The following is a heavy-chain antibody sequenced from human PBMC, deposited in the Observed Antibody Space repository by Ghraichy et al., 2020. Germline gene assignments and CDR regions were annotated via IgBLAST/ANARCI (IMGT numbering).Heavy chain of an antibody. V-gene: IGHV3-7*03. J-gene: IGHJ6*02. CDR3: ARGSNWIDDPYYYGMDV. D-gene: IGHD1-1*01. CDR2: IKNDGSAK. Sequence: GGSLRLSCAVSGFTVSGYWMTWVRQAPGKGLEWVASIKNDGSAKYYVDSVEGRFTISRDNAKNALYLQMNSLRAEDTAVYYCARGSNWIDDPYYYGMDVCGQRTKVTVSS. CDR1: GFTVSGYW.